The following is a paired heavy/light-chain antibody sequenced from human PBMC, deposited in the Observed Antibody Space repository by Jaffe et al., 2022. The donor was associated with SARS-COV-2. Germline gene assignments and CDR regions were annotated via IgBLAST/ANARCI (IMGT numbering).Light chain of an antibody. V-gene: IGLV1-44*01. J-gene: IGLJ2*01. CDR3: AAWDDSLNGWI. Sequence: QSVLTQPPSASGTPGQRVTISCSGGSSNLGSNNVNWYQQLPGTAPKLLIYSNDQRPSGVPDRFSGSESGTSASLAISGLQSEDEADYYCAAWDDSLNGWIFGGGTKLTVL. CDR1: SSNLGSNN. CDR2: SND.
Heavy chain of an antibody. J-gene: IGHJ2*01. CDR3: ARRWNYYDDSGNPHWYFDL. D-gene: IGHD3-22*01. Sequence: QLQLQESGPGLVKPSETLSLTCSVSADAISGSDSYWGWLRQPPGKGLEWIGSIHYTGRTFYSPSLKSRVTLSVDTSQNQFSLRLTSVTAADTAVYYCARRWNYYDDSGNPHWYFDLWGRGTLVTVSS. CDR1: ADAISGSDSY. V-gene: IGHV4-39*01. CDR2: IHYTGRT.